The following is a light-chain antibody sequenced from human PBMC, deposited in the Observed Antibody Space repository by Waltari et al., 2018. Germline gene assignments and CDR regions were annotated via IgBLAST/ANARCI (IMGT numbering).Light chain of an antibody. Sequence: EIVLTQSPGTLSLSPGERATLSCRASQSVSSSYLAWYQQKPGQAPRLLIYGASSRATGIPDRFSGSGSGTDFTLTICRLEPEDFAAYYCQQYGSSRVTFGGGTKVEIK. J-gene: IGKJ4*01. CDR1: QSVSSSY. V-gene: IGKV3-20*01. CDR2: GAS. CDR3: QQYGSSRVT.